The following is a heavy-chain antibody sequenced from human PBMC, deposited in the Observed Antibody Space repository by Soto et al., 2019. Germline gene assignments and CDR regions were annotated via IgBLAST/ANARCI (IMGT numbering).Heavy chain of an antibody. CDR1: GGSISSGGYY. V-gene: IGHV4-31*03. J-gene: IGHJ4*02. D-gene: IGHD6-13*01. CDR2: IYYSGST. Sequence: TLSLTCTVSGGSISSGGYYWSWIRQHPGKGLEWIGYIYYSGSTYHNPSLKSRVTISVDTSKNQFSLKLSSVTAADTAVYYCARGIAAAGGDYFDYWGQGTLVTVSS. CDR3: ARGIAAAGGDYFDY.